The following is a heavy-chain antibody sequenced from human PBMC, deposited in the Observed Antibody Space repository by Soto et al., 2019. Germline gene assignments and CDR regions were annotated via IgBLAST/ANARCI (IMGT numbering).Heavy chain of an antibody. CDR1: DDSVSKYY. CDR2: IHSTRSP. D-gene: IGHD4-17*01. V-gene: IGHV4-4*07. J-gene: IGHJ4*02. Sequence: GTLAPTCTVSDDSVSKYYWNWNGQPSGKGLEWIGRIHSTRSPNYNPPLKSRGTMSVDTSKNQFSLKLNLTSVTAADTAVYYCARSPAYGPSDNLDSCGQATLVTVS. CDR3: ARSPAYGPSDNLDS.